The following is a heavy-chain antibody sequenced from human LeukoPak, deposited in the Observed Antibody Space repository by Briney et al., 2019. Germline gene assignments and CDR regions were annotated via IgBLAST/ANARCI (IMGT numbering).Heavy chain of an antibody. CDR2: INVDASST. J-gene: IGHJ4*02. CDR3: ARVPINGEQALDY. D-gene: IGHD4-17*01. Sequence: GGSLRLSCAASGFTFKNYGMRWVRQAPGKGLVWVSRINVDASSTGYADSVKGRFTISRDNAKNTVYLQMNSLRAEDTAVYPCARVPINGEQALDYWGQGILVTVSS. V-gene: IGHV3-74*01. CDR1: GFTFKNYG.